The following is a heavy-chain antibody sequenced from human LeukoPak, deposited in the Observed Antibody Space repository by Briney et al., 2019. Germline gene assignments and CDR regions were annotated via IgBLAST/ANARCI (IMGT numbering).Heavy chain of an antibody. J-gene: IGHJ6*04. CDR2: IIPIFGTA. D-gene: IGHD3-9*01. CDR3: ARATYYDILTGYYPYYYYGMDV. Sequence: SVTVSCKASGGTFSSYAISGVRQAPGQGLEWMGGIIPIFGTANYAQKFQGRVTITADESTSTAYIELSSLRSEDTAVYYCARATYYDILTGYYPYYYYGMDVWGKGTTVTVSS. V-gene: IGHV1-69*13. CDR1: GGTFSSYA.